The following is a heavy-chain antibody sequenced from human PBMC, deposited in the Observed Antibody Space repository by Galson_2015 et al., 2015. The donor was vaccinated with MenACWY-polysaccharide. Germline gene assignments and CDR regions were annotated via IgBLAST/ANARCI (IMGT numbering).Heavy chain of an antibody. Sequence: TLSLTCTVSGGSMTSGNYYWTWIRQPAGKGLEWIGRIYTSGRTNTNPSLTSRVTISVDTSKNQFSLNLSSVTAADTAVYYCARGSDTIFALDIWGQGTMVTVSS. J-gene: IGHJ3*02. CDR2: IYTSGRT. D-gene: IGHD5-24*01. CDR3: ARGSDTIFALDI. CDR1: GGSMTSGNYY. V-gene: IGHV4-61*02.